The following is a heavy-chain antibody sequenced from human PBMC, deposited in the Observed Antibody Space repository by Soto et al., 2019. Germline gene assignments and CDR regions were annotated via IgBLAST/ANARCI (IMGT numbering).Heavy chain of an antibody. CDR1: GFTFSSYA. CDR3: AKEVGADIVVVPAAIRDGYFDY. D-gene: IGHD2-2*01. CDR2: ISGSGGST. Sequence: GGSLRLSCAASGFTFSSYAMSWVRQAPGKGLEWVSAISGSGGSTYYGDSVKGRFTISGDNSKNTLYLKMISLRAEDTAVYYSAKEVGADIVVVPAAIRDGYFDYWGQGTLVTVSS. J-gene: IGHJ4*02. V-gene: IGHV3-23*01.